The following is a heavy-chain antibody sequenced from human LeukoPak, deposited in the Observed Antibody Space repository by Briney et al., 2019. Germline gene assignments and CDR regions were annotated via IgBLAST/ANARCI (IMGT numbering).Heavy chain of an antibody. J-gene: IGHJ5*02. CDR2: IYYSGST. Sequence: SETLSLTCIVSGGSISSSSYFWGWIRQPPGKGLEWIGSIYYSGSTYYNPSLKSRVTISVDTSKNQFSLKLSSVTAADTAVYYCATGYSSGWYGYNWFDPWGQGTLVTVSS. D-gene: IGHD6-19*01. V-gene: IGHV4-39*01. CDR3: ATGYSSGWYGYNWFDP. CDR1: GGSISSSSYF.